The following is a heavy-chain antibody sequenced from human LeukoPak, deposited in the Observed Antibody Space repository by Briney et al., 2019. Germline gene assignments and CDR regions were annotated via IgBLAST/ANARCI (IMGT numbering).Heavy chain of an antibody. CDR3: AKGIEDYYESSGLDAFDI. CDR1: LSTFSFYG. Sequence: PGGSLRLSCAASLSTFSFYGMYWVRQAPGKGLEWVSSISGSGSSSYYADFVKGRFTISRDNSKNTVYLQMNSLRAEDTAVYYCAKGIEDYYESSGLDAFDIWGQGTMVTVSS. D-gene: IGHD3-22*01. CDR2: ISGSGSSS. V-gene: IGHV3-23*01. J-gene: IGHJ3*02.